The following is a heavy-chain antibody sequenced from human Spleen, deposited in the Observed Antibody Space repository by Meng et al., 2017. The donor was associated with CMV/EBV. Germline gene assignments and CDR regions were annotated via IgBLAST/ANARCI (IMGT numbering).Heavy chain of an antibody. CDR3: ARDRRYCSSTSCRGGMDV. Sequence: ASVKVSCKASGYTFANYGISWVRQAPGQGLEWLGRISAYNGNTNYAQKLQGRVTMTTDTSTSTAYIELRSLRSDDTAVYYCARDRRYCSSTSCRGGMDVWGQGTTVTVSS. D-gene: IGHD2-2*01. CDR2: ISAYNGNT. CDR1: GYTFANYG. V-gene: IGHV1-18*01. J-gene: IGHJ6*02.